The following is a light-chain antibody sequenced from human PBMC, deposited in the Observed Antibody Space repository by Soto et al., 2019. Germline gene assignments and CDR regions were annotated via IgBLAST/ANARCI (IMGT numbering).Light chain of an antibody. Sequence: EVVMTQSPATLSVSPGERATLSGRASQSVSSNLDWYQQKPGQAPRLLIYGPSTMATGIPARFSGSGSGTEFTLTISSLQSEDFAVYYCQQYNNWPPVTFGQGTRLEIK. V-gene: IGKV3-15*01. CDR2: GPS. CDR1: QSVSSN. J-gene: IGKJ5*01. CDR3: QQYNNWPPVT.